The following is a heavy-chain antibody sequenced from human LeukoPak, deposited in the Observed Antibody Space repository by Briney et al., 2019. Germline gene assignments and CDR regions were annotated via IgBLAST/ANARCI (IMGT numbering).Heavy chain of an antibody. CDR2: IYHSGST. CDR1: GGSVSRSPYY. D-gene: IGHD4-23*01. V-gene: IGHV4-39*07. J-gene: IGHJ5*02. Sequence: SETLSLTCTVSGGSVSRSPYYWGWIRQPPGKGLEWIGSIYHSGSTYYNPSLKSRVTISVDTSKNQFSLKLSSVTAADTAVYYCARMDYGGNSETSWGQGTLVTVSS. CDR3: ARMDYGGNSETS.